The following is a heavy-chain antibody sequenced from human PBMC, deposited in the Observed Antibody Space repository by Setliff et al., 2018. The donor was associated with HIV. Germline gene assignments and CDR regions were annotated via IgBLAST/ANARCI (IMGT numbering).Heavy chain of an antibody. CDR3: AKDRHGDYFHYYGMDV. D-gene: IGHD4-17*01. J-gene: IGHJ6*02. CDR1: GFTFDDYA. V-gene: IGHV3-30-3*01. Sequence: PGGSLRLSCAASGFTFDDYAMHWVRQAPGKGLEWVAVISYDGTNKYFADSVKGRSTISRDNPKNTLYLQMNSLRGDDTAMYYCAKDRHGDYFHYYGMDVWGQGTTVTVSS. CDR2: ISYDGTNK.